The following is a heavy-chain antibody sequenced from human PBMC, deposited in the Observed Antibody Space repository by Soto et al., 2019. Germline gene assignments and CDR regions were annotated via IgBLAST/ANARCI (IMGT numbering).Heavy chain of an antibody. CDR2: IRSKANSYAT. Sequence: EVQLVESGGGLVQPGGSLKLSCAASGFTFSGSAMHWVRQASGKGLEWVGRIRSKANSYATAYVASVKGRFTISRDDAKNTAYLQMNSLKTEETAVYYWTSQGYSYGFVYWGQGTLVTVSS. CDR1: GFTFSGSA. J-gene: IGHJ4*02. D-gene: IGHD5-18*01. CDR3: TSQGYSYGFVY. V-gene: IGHV3-73*02.